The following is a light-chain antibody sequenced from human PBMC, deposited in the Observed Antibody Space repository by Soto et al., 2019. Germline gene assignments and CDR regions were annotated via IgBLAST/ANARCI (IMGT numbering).Light chain of an antibody. CDR3: SSYAGRTV. J-gene: IGLJ2*01. Sequence: QSVLTQPPSASGSPGQSVTISCTGTSSDVGGYNYVSWYQQHPGKAPKLMIYEVSKRPSGVPDRFSGSKSGNTASLNVSGLQAEDEADYYCSSYAGRTVFGGGTKLTVL. CDR1: SSDVGGYNY. CDR2: EVS. V-gene: IGLV2-8*01.